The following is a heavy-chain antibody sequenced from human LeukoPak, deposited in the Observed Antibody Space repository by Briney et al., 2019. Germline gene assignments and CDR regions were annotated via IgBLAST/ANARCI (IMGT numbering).Heavy chain of an antibody. CDR2: INHSGST. Sequence: SETRSLTCAVYGGSFSGYYWSWIRQPPGKGLEWIGEINHSGSTNYNPSLKSRVTISVDTSKNQFSLKLSSVTAADTAVYYCARGLGYGDYPYGMDVWGKGTTVTVSS. CDR3: ARGLGYGDYPYGMDV. CDR1: GGSFSGYY. V-gene: IGHV4-34*01. J-gene: IGHJ6*04. D-gene: IGHD4-17*01.